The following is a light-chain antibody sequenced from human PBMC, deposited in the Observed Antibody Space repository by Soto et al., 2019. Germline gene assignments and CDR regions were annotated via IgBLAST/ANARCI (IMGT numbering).Light chain of an antibody. Sequence: QSVLTQPASVSGSPGQSITISCTGTSSDVGGYDHVSCYQQHPGKAPKLIIYDVTVRPSGISPRFSGSKSDNTASLAVSGLQPEDEADYYCSSYTNKDTLLFGGGTKLTVL. V-gene: IGLV2-14*03. CDR3: SSYTNKDTLL. J-gene: IGLJ3*02. CDR1: SSDVGGYDH. CDR2: DVT.